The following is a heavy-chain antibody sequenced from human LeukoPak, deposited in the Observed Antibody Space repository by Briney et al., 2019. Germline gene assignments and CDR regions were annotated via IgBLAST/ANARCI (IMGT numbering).Heavy chain of an antibody. J-gene: IGHJ4*02. CDR3: ARELYYYDSSGLGN. CDR1: GFTFSSYA. Sequence: PGRSLRLSCAASGFTFSSYAMHWVRQAPGKGLEWVAVISYVGSNKYYADSVKGRFTISRDNSKNTLYLQMNSLRAEDTAVYYCARELYYYDSSGLGNWGQGTLVTVSS. D-gene: IGHD3-22*01. V-gene: IGHV3-30-3*01. CDR2: ISYVGSNK.